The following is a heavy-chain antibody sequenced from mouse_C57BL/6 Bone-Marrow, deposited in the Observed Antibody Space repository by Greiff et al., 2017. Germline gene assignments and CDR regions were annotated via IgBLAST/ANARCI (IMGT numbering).Heavy chain of an antibody. Sequence: VQLQQSGPELVKPGASVKISCKASGYAFSSSWMNWVKQRPGKGLEWIGRIYPGDGDTNYNGKFKGKATLTADKSSSTAYMQLSSLTSDDSAVYFCSRSPYYYGSSYYDMEDWGQGTSVTVSS. CDR3: SRSPYYYGSSYYDMED. CDR2: IYPGDGDT. V-gene: IGHV1-82*01. J-gene: IGHJ4*01. CDR1: GYAFSSSW. D-gene: IGHD1-1*01.